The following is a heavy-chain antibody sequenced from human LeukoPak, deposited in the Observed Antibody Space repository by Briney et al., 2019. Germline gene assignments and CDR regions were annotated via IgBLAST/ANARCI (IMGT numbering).Heavy chain of an antibody. CDR2: MSSGTTI. J-gene: IGHJ4*02. D-gene: IGHD4-11*01. CDR1: GFTLSSYG. Sequence: GGSLRLSCAASGFTLSSYGMHWVRQAPGKGLEWISYMSSGTTIYYAESMKGRFTISRDNSKSSLYLHMNSLGAEDTAIYYCARVYRRNSYYAIDFWGQGTLVIVSS. V-gene: IGHV3-48*04. CDR3: ARVYRRNSYYAIDF.